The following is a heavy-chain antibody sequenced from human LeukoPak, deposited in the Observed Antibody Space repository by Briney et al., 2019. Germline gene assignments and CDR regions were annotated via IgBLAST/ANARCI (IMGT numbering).Heavy chain of an antibody. V-gene: IGHV3-21*04. CDR1: GFTFSSYS. CDR3: AREGGRLRYFSDY. Sequence: PGGSLRLSCAASGFTFSSYSMNWVRQAPGKGLEWVSSISSSSSYIYYADSVKGRFTISRDNAKNSLYLQMNSLRAEDTAVYYCAREGGRLRYFSDYWGQGTLVTVSS. J-gene: IGHJ4*02. CDR2: ISSSSSYI. D-gene: IGHD3-9*01.